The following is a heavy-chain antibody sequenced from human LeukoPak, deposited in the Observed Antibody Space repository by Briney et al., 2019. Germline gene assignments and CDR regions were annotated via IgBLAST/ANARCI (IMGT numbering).Heavy chain of an antibody. CDR3: AKCVTGWPNWFDP. CDR2: ISDTGRLS. Sequence: GGSLRLSCAASGFTFSSSAMSWVRQAPGKGLEWVAAISDTGRLSYCADSVNGRFTISRDNSKNTLYLQMISLRAEDTALYYCAKCVTGWPNWFDPWGQGTLVTVSS. J-gene: IGHJ5*02. CDR1: GFTFSSSA. D-gene: IGHD6-19*01. V-gene: IGHV3-23*01.